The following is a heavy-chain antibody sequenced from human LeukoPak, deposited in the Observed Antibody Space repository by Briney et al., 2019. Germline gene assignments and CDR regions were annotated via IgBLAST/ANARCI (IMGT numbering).Heavy chain of an antibody. J-gene: IGHJ4*02. CDR1: GYTFTGYY. CDR2: INPNSGGT. D-gene: IGHD3-16*01. V-gene: IGHV1-2*02. CDR3: ARDFTGDYFDF. Sequence: ASVKVSCKASGYTFTGYYMHWVRQAPGQGLEWMGWINPNSGGTNYAQKFQGRVTMTRDTSFSTVYMELSRLTSDDTAVYYCARDFTGDYFDFWGQGTLVTVSS.